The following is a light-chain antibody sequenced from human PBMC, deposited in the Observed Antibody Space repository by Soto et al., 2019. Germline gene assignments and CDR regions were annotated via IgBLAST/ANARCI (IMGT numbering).Light chain of an antibody. CDR3: QQYNSWTTIT. J-gene: IGKJ5*01. CDR2: GAS. Sequence: EIVMTQSPATLSVSPGERATLSCRASQSISSKLGWYQQRPGQAPRLLIYGASTRATGIPARFSGSGSGTQFTLTISSLQSEDSAVNYCQQYNSWTTITFGQGTRPEIK. V-gene: IGKV3-15*01. CDR1: QSISSK.